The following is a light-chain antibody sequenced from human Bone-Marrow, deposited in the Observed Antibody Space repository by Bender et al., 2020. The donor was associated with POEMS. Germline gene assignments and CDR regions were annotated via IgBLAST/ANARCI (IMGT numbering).Light chain of an antibody. CDR1: SRDIGGYNY. Sequence: QSALTQPASMSGSPGQSITIPCTGSSRDIGGYNYVSWYQHHPGKAPKLLIYDVNSRPSGVSSRFSGSKSANTASLTVSGLQAEDEADYYCSSYAGSNNFVVFGGGTKLTVL. CDR3: SSYAGSNNFVV. J-gene: IGLJ2*01. V-gene: IGLV2-14*03. CDR2: DVN.